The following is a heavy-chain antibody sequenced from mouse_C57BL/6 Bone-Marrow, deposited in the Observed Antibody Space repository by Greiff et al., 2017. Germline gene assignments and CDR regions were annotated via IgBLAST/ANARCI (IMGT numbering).Heavy chain of an antibody. J-gene: IGHJ3*01. CDR1: GYTFTSYW. Sequence: QVHVKQPGAELVKPGASVKMSCKASGYTFTSYWITWVKQRPGQGLEWIGDIYPGCGSTNYNEKFKSKATLTVDTSSSTAYMQLSSLTSEDSAVYYCARHWCAYWGQGTLVTVSA. CDR2: IYPGCGST. CDR3: ARHWCAY. V-gene: IGHV1-55*01.